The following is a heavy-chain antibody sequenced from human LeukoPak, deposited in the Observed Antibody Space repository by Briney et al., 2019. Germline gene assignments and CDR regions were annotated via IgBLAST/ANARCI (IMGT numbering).Heavy chain of an antibody. J-gene: IGHJ4*02. D-gene: IGHD3-22*01. CDR3: ARHEVVTVFDY. CDR2: IYYSGST. CDR1: GGSISGYY. Sequence: PSETLSLTCTVSGGSISGYYWSWIRQPPGKGLEWIGYIYYSGSTNYNPSLKSRVTISVDTSKNQFSLKLSSVTAADTAVYYCARHEVVTVFDYWGQGTLVTVSS. V-gene: IGHV4-59*08.